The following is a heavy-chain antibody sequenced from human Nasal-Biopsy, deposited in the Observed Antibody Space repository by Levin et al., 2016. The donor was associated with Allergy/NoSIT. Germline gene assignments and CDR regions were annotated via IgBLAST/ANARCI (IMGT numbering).Heavy chain of an antibody. V-gene: IGHV1-18*04. CDR3: ARGDVKWELSPGDY. D-gene: IGHD1-26*01. CDR2: ITADSVST. J-gene: IGHJ4*02. CDR1: GYTLPNIG. Sequence: ASVKVSCKASGYTLPNIGITWVRQPPGQGLEWMGWITADSVSTNYAQKVQGRVTMTTDTSTNTAYMELRGLSSDDTAVYYCARGDVKWELSPGDYWGQGTLVTVSS.